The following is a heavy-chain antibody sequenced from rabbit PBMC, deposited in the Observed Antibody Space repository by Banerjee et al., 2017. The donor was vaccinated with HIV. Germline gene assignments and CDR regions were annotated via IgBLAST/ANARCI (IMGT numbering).Heavy chain of an antibody. Sequence: LEESGGDLVKPEGSLTLTCTASGFSFSSSYWICWVRQAPGKGLEWIACIYAGSTGNTYYVSWAKGRFTISRTSSTTVTLQMTSLTAADTATYFCARPDSYDDYGDHTTPFYFNLWGQGTLVTVS. CDR2: IYAGSTGNT. D-gene: IGHD2-1*01. J-gene: IGHJ4*01. CDR1: GFSFSSSYW. CDR3: ARPDSYDDYGDHTTPFYFNL. V-gene: IGHV1S45*01.